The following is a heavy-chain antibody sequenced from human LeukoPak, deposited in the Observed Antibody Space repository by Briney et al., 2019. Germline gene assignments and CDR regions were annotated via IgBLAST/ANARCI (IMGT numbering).Heavy chain of an antibody. V-gene: IGHV4-39*01. D-gene: IGHD5-24*01. CDR3: ARHEEEDGYNAKTFGY. J-gene: IGHJ4*02. Sequence: SETLSLTCAVSGVSISSSNNFWGWIRQPPGKGLEWIGSVHYSGTTYYIPSLKSRVTISVDTSKNQFSLKLSSVTAADTAVYYCARHEEEDGYNAKTFGYWGQGTLVTVSS. CDR1: GVSISSSNNF. CDR2: VHYSGTT.